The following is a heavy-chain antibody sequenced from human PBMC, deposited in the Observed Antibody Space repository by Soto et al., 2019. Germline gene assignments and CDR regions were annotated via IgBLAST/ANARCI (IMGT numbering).Heavy chain of an antibody. CDR1: GGSISTVNYW. J-gene: IGHJ4*02. Sequence: QVQLQESGPGLVKPSQTLSLTCTVSGGSISTVNYWWSWIRQSPDMGLQWIGPIYNGGTTYNNPYIRSRVTISVDMSMNQLSLNLTSVSAADTAVYYCARGPSGDKIDSWGQGTLVTVSS. CDR3: ARGPSGDKIDS. CDR2: IYNGGTT. D-gene: IGHD7-27*01. V-gene: IGHV4-30-4*01.